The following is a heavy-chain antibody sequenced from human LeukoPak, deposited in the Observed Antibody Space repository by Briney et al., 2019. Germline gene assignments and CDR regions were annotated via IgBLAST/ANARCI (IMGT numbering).Heavy chain of an antibody. J-gene: IGHJ3*02. V-gene: IGHV4-61*02. D-gene: IGHD4/OR15-4a*01. CDR1: GGSISSGNYY. Sequence: PSETLSLTCTVSGGSISSGNYYWSWIRQPAGQGLEWIGRIWADGAPTYRPSLKSRVTMSVDTSKNQFSLKLSSVTAADTAVYYCARGPGGATAEAFDIWGQGTMVTVSS. CDR3: ARGPGGATAEAFDI. CDR2: IWADGAP.